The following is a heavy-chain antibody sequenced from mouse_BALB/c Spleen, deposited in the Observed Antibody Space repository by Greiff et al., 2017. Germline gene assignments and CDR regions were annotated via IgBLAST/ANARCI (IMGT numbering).Heavy chain of an antibody. CDR2: IDPANGNT. D-gene: IGHD2-14*01. J-gene: IGHJ4*01. CDR1: GFNIKDTY. V-gene: IGHV14-3*02. CDR3: ARKDYRYDYSYAMDY. Sequence: EVQLQESGAELVKPGASVKLSCTASGFNIKDTYMHWVKQRPEQGLEWIGRIDPANGNTKYDPKFQGKATITADTSSNTAYLQLSSLTSEDTAVYYCARKDYRYDYSYAMDYWGQGTSVTVSS.